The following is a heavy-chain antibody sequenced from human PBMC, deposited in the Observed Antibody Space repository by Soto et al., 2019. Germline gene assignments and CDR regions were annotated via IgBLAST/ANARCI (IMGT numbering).Heavy chain of an antibody. CDR1: GGSISSYY. Sequence: SETLSLTCTVSGGSISSYYWSWIRQPPGKGLEWIGYIYYSGSTNYNPSLKSRVTISVDTSKNQFSLKLSSVTAADTAVYYCARESNPIAAADPGGNWFDPWGQGTLVTVSS. V-gene: IGHV4-59*12. CDR2: IYYSGST. D-gene: IGHD6-13*01. CDR3: ARESNPIAAADPGGNWFDP. J-gene: IGHJ5*02.